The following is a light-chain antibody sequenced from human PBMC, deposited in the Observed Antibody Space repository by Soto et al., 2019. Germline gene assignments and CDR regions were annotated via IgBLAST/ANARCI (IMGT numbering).Light chain of an antibody. V-gene: IGKV1-39*01. Sequence: DIQMTQSPSSLSASVGDRVTITCRASQSIIAYLNRYQQQPGKAPKLLIYATSSLQSGVPSRFSGSGSGTEFTLTISSLQPEDFAIYYCQQGYTTPGTFGQGTKVDIK. CDR2: ATS. J-gene: IGKJ1*01. CDR1: QSIIAY. CDR3: QQGYTTPGT.